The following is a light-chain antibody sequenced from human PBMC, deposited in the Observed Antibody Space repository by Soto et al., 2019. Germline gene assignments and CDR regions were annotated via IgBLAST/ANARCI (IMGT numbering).Light chain of an antibody. CDR3: CSYAGSYTL. J-gene: IGLJ2*01. CDR2: DVN. Sequence: QSVLTQPRSVSGSPGQSVTISCAGTTSDVGAYNYVSWYQQDPGKAPKLMIYDVNKRPSGVPDRFSGSKSGNTASLTISGLRAEDEADYYCCSYAGSYTLFGGGTKVTVL. CDR1: TSDVGAYNY. V-gene: IGLV2-11*01.